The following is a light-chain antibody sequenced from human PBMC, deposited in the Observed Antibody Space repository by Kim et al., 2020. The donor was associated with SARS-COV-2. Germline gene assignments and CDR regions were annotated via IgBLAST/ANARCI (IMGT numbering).Light chain of an antibody. V-gene: IGKV3-15*01. CDR3: PQYGNWPPYT. Sequence: EVVMTQSPGAVSVSPGERVTLSCRASQSVSNKVAWYQQKPGQAPRLLIYGASSRATDVPARFSGSGSGTDFTLTISSLQSEDFAVYFCPQYGNWPPYTFGQGTKVDIK. CDR2: GAS. CDR1: QSVSNK. J-gene: IGKJ2*01.